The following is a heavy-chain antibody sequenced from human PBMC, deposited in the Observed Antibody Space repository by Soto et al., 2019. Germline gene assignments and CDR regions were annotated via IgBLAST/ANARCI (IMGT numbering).Heavy chain of an antibody. Sequence: ASVKVSCKASGYTFTSYYMHWVRQAPGQGLEWMGLINPSGGSTTYAQKFQGRVTMTRDTSTITAYMYLSTLRSEDTAVFYCAISRDSSGAFDVWGQGTMVTVSS. J-gene: IGHJ3*01. CDR1: GYTFTSYY. CDR3: AISRDSSGAFDV. D-gene: IGHD6-19*01. CDR2: INPSGGST. V-gene: IGHV1-46*01.